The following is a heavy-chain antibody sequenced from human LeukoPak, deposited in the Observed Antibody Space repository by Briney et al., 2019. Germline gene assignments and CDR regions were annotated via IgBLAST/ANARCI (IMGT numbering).Heavy chain of an antibody. Sequence: GGSLRLSCAASGFTFSSYAMHWVRQAPGKGLEWVSIISYDGSNKYYADSVKGRFTISRDNSKNTLYLQMNSLRAEDTAVYYCAGGSSGYPADYWGQGTLVTVSS. V-gene: IGHV3-30*04. CDR1: GFTFSSYA. J-gene: IGHJ4*02. CDR2: ISYDGSNK. D-gene: IGHD3-22*01. CDR3: AGGSSGYPADY.